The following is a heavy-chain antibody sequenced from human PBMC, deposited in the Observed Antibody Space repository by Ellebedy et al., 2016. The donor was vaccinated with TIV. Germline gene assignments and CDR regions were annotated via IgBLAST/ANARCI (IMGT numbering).Heavy chain of an antibody. CDR1: GFTFSSYG. J-gene: IGHJ6*02. CDR3: ARWVGPEHYYGMDV. V-gene: IGHV3-33*01. Sequence: GGSLRLXXAASGFTFSSYGMHWVRQAPGKGLEWVAVIWYDGSNKYYADSVKGRFTISRDNSKNTLYLQMNSLRAEDTAVYYCARWVGPEHYYGMDVWGQGTTVTVSS. D-gene: IGHD2-15*01. CDR2: IWYDGSNK.